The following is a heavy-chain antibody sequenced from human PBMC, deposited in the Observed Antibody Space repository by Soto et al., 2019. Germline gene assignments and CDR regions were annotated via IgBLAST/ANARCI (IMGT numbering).Heavy chain of an antibody. Sequence: PGGSLRLSCAASGFTVSSNYMSWVRQAPGKGLEWVSVIYGGLKTYYADSVKGRFTISRDNSENTLYLQMNSLSAEDTAVYYCASQIIGSTYYYMDVWGKGTTVTVSS. CDR1: GFTVSSNY. D-gene: IGHD2-2*01. J-gene: IGHJ6*03. V-gene: IGHV3-66*04. CDR2: IYGGLKT. CDR3: ASQIIGSTYYYMDV.